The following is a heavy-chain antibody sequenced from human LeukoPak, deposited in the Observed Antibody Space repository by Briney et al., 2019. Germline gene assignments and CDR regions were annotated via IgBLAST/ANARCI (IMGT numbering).Heavy chain of an antibody. CDR3: ATDPLYCSGGSCYSGY. V-gene: IGHV1-24*01. CDR1: GYTLTELS. D-gene: IGHD2-15*01. J-gene: IGHJ4*02. CDR2: FDPEDGET. Sequence: ASVKVSCKVSGYTLTELSMHWVRQAPGKGLEWMGGFDPEDGETIYAQKLQGRVTMTEDTSTDTAYMELSSLRSEDTAVYYCATDPLYCSGGSCYSGYWGQGTLVTVSS.